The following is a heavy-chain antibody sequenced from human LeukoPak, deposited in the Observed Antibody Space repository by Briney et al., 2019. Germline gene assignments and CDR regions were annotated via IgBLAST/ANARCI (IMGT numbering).Heavy chain of an antibody. CDR1: GYIFTNYY. J-gene: IGHJ4*02. CDR3: ARHVSSSGEDS. D-gene: IGHD2-21*01. V-gene: IGHV1-2*02. Sequence: ASVKVSCKASGYIFTNYYMHWVRQAPGQGLEWMGWINPRSGSTNFAQKFQGRVTMTRDTSISAAYMELSRLRSDDTAVYYCARHVSSSGEDSWGQGTLVTVSS. CDR2: INPRSGST.